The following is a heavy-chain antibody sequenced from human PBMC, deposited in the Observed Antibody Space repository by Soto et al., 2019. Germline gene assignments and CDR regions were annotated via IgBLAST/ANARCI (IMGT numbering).Heavy chain of an antibody. J-gene: IGHJ4*02. CDR2: ISYDGSNK. CDR3: ARDRANNALDY. CDR1: GFTFSSYA. Sequence: GGSLRLSCAASGFTFSSYAMHWVRQAPGKGLEWVAVISYDGSNKYYADSVKGRFTISRDNSKNTLYLQMNSLRAEDTAVYYCARDRANNALDYWGQGTLVTVSS. V-gene: IGHV3-30-3*01. D-gene: IGHD1-20*01.